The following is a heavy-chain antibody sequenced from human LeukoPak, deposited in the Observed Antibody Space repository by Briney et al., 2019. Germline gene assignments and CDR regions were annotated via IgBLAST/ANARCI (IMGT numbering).Heavy chain of an antibody. Sequence: SETLSLTCAVYGGSFSGYYWSWIRQPPGKGLEWIGYIYYNGSPNYNPSLKSRVTISIDTSKNQFSLKLSSVTAADTAVYYCARGHRVWSSPYYFDYWGQGTLVTVSS. CDR2: IYYNGSP. D-gene: IGHD2-21*01. J-gene: IGHJ4*02. CDR1: GGSFSGYY. CDR3: ARGHRVWSSPYYFDY. V-gene: IGHV4-59*01.